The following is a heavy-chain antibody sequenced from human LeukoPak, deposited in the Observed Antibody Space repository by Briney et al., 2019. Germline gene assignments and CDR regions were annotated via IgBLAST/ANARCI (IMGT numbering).Heavy chain of an antibody. D-gene: IGHD3-22*01. V-gene: IGHV4-59*11. CDR1: GGSIGSHY. J-gene: IGHJ3*02. CDR3: ARDYYDSRGEAFDI. CDR2: IFCVGST. Sequence: SETLSLTCTVSGGSIGSHYWSWIRQPPGKGLELIGYIFCVGSTNYNPSLKSRVTISVDTSKNQFSLKLNSVTAADTAVYYCARDYYDSRGEAFDIWGQGTMVTVSS.